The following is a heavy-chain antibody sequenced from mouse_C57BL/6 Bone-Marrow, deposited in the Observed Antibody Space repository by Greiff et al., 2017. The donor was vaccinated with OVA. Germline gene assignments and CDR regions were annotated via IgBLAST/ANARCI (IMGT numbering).Heavy chain of an antibody. CDR3: ARKSLSYDYPSYYAMDY. CDR2: IWTGGGT. J-gene: IGHJ4*01. D-gene: IGHD2-4*01. Sequence: VKLQESGPGLVAPSQSLSITCTVSGFSLTSYAISWVRQPPGKGLEWLGVIWTGGGTNYNSALKSRLSISKDNSKSQVFLKMNSLQTDDTARYYCARKSLSYDYPSYYAMDYWGQGTSVTVSS. V-gene: IGHV2-9-1*01. CDR1: GFSLTSYA.